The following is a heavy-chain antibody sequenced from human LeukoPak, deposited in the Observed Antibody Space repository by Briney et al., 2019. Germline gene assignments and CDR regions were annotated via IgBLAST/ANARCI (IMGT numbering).Heavy chain of an antibody. CDR3: ATNYYGSGSYYTHDY. Sequence: GGSLRLSCAASGFTFSSYSMNWVRQAPGKGLEWVSSISSSSSYIYYADSVKGRFTVSRDNAKNSLYLQMNSLRAEDTAVYYCATNYYGSGSYYTHDYWGQGTLVTVSS. D-gene: IGHD3-10*01. J-gene: IGHJ4*02. CDR1: GFTFSSYS. V-gene: IGHV3-21*01. CDR2: ISSSSSYI.